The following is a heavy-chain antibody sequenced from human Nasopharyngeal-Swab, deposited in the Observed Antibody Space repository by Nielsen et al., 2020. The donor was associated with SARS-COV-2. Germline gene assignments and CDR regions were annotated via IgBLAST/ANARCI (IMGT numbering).Heavy chain of an antibody. CDR2: FDPEDSET. D-gene: IGHD4-17*01. V-gene: IGHV1-24*01. J-gene: IGHJ5*02. CDR3: ATGDPTVTTSNWFDP. CDR1: GYTLTELS. Sequence: ASLKVSCKVSGYTLTELSMHWVRQAPGKGLEWMGGFDPEDSETIYAQKFQGRVTMTEDTSTDTAYMELSSLRSEDTAVYYCATGDPTVTTSNWFDPWGQGTLVTVSS.